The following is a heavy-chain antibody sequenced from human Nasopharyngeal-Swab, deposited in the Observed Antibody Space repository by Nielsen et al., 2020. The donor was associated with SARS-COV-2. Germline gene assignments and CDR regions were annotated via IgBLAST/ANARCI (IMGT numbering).Heavy chain of an antibody. CDR2: IYYSGST. CDR3: ARDILGYSYASGWYFDL. Sequence: SETLSLTCTVSGDSISSGAYYWSWIRQHPGKGLEWIAFIYYSGSTYYNPSLNSRVTISVDTSKNQFSLKLTSVTAADTAVYYCARDILGYSYASGWYFDLWGRGTLVTVSS. D-gene: IGHD5-18*01. J-gene: IGHJ2*01. V-gene: IGHV4-31*03. CDR1: GDSISSGAYY.